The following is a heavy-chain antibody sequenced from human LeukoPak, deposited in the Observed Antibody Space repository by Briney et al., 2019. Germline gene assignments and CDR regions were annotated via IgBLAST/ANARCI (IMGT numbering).Heavy chain of an antibody. D-gene: IGHD6-13*01. Sequence: SETPSLTCTVSGGSISSYYWSWIRQPAGKGLEWIGRIYTSGSTNYNPSLKSRVTMSVDTSKNQFSLKLSSVTAADTAVYYCARGVRHSSRGYNWFDPWGQGTLVTVSS. CDR2: IYTSGST. CDR1: GGSISSYY. CDR3: ARGVRHSSRGYNWFDP. V-gene: IGHV4-4*07. J-gene: IGHJ5*02.